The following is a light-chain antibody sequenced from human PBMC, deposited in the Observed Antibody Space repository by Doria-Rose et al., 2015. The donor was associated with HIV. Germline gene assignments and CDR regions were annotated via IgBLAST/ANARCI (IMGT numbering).Light chain of an antibody. CDR1: SSDVGGYNY. CDR2: EVS. Sequence: QPVLTQSPSASGSPGQSVTISCTGTSSDVGGYNYVSWYQQHPGKAPKLMIYEVSKRPSGVPDRFSGSKSGNTASLTVSGLQAEDEADYYCSSYAGSNNLVFGGGTKLTVL. V-gene: IGLV2-8*01. J-gene: IGLJ2*01. CDR3: SSYAGSNNLV.